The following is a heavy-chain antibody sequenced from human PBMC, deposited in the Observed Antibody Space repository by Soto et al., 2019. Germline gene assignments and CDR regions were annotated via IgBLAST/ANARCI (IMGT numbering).Heavy chain of an antibody. CDR3: ARDPNPYRGYQTNFLDY. CDR1: GFNFSSYR. D-gene: IGHD5-12*01. J-gene: IGHJ4*01. CDR2: IWYGGSNK. V-gene: IGHV3-33*01. Sequence: GGSVRLSCAASGFNFSSYRMPWFRHAPGKVRDXVAVIWYGGSNKCYAGSVEGGFTISRDNSENKLYLQIDGLRDEDTAGYYCARDPNPYRGYQTNFLDYWGHGTLVTVSS.